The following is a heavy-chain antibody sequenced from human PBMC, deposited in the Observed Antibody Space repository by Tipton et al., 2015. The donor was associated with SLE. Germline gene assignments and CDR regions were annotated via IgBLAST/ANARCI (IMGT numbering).Heavy chain of an antibody. CDR1: GGSISSHY. V-gene: IGHV4-59*11. Sequence: LRLSCNVSGGSISSHYWSWIRQPPGKGLEWIGYIYYTGSTNYNPSLKSRVTISVDTSKNQFSLKLNSVTAADTAVYYCAREGYGHYDFWSGYSHNTFDIWGQGTMVTVSS. CDR2: IYYTGST. CDR3: AREGYGHYDFWSGYSHNTFDI. D-gene: IGHD3-3*01. J-gene: IGHJ3*02.